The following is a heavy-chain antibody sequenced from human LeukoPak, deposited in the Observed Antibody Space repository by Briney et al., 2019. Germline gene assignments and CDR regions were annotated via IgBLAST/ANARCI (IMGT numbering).Heavy chain of an antibody. CDR3: ASRTSYWYFDL. Sequence: GGSLRLSCAASGITFSSYEVNWVRQAPGKGLEWVTYISSSGIPIYHADSVKGRFTFSRDNAKNSVYLQMNSLRAEDTAVYYCASRTSYWYFDLWGQGTLVTVSS. CDR2: ISSSGIPI. J-gene: IGHJ2*01. D-gene: IGHD2-2*01. V-gene: IGHV3-48*03. CDR1: GITFSSYE.